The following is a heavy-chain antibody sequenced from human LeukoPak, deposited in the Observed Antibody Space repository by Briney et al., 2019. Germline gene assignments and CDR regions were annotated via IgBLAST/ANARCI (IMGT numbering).Heavy chain of an antibody. J-gene: IGHJ4*02. V-gene: IGHV5-51*01. D-gene: IGHD3-22*01. CDR2: IYPGDSDT. CDR1: GYSFTSYW. CDR3: ARPRRLDSSGYWIDY. Sequence: GVSLQISSKGSGYSFTSYWIGWVRQMPGKGLEWMGIIYPGDSDTRYSPSFQGQVTISADKSISTAYLQWSSLKASDTAMYYCARPRRLDSSGYWIDYWGQGTLVTVSS.